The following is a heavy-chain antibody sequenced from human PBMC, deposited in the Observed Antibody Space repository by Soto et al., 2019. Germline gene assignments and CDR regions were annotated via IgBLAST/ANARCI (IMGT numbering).Heavy chain of an antibody. D-gene: IGHD2-15*01. J-gene: IGHJ3*02. CDR3: ARDRLVDAFDI. Sequence: QVQLVQSGAEVKKPGSSVKVSCKASGGTFSSYTISWWRQAPGQGLEWMGRIIPILGIANYAQKFQGRVTITADKSTSTAYMELSSLRSEDTAVYYCARDRLVDAFDIWGQGTMVTVSS. V-gene: IGHV1-69*08. CDR2: IIPILGIA. CDR1: GGTFSSYT.